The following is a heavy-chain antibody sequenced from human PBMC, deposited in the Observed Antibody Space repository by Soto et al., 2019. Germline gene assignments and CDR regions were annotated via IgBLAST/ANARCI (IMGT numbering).Heavy chain of an antibody. D-gene: IGHD6-13*01. CDR3: TTTPAIAAALF. CDR1: GFTFSGSA. J-gene: IGHJ4*02. CDR2: IRGKANSYAT. Sequence: PGGSLRLSCAASGFTFSGSAMHWVRQASGKGLEWVGRIRGKANSYATAYAASVKGRFTISRDDSKNTAYLQMNSLKTEDTAVYYCTTTPAIAAALFWGQGTLVTVSS. V-gene: IGHV3-73*01.